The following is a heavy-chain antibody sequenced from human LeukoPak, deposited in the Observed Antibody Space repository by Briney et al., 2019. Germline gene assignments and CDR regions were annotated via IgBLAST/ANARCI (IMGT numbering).Heavy chain of an antibody. Sequence: GGSLRLSCAASGFTFSSYAMHWVRQAPGRGLEWVAVISYDGSNKYYADSVKGRFTISRDNSKNTLYLQMNSLRAEDTAVYYCARDGSSSSWYRPLVYSTDVWGKGTTVTVSS. CDR3: ARDGSSSSWYRPLVYSTDV. J-gene: IGHJ6*03. D-gene: IGHD6-13*01. CDR1: GFTFSSYA. V-gene: IGHV3-30*04. CDR2: ISYDGSNK.